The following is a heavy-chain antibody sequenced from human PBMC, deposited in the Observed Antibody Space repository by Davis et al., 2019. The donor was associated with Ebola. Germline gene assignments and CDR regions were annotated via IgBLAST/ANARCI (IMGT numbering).Heavy chain of an antibody. CDR3: ARDSRWLVPGTYYYYGMDV. CDR2: IYYSESS. V-gene: IGHV4-59*01. D-gene: IGHD6-19*01. J-gene: IGHJ6*02. CDR1: GGSISSSY. Sequence: SETLSLTCIVSGGSISSSYWSWIRQPPGKGLEWIGYIYYSESSNYNPSLKSRVTISVDTSKKHFSLKLSSVTAADTAVYYCARDSRWLVPGTYYYYGMDVWGQGTTVTISS.